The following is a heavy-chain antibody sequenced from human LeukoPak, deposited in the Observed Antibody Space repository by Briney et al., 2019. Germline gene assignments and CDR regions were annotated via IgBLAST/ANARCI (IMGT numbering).Heavy chain of an antibody. Sequence: PSETLSLTCTVSGYSISSGYYWGWIRQPPGQGLERIGSIYHSGSTYYNPSLKSRVTISVDTSKNQFSLKLSSATAADTAVYYCARAGWFGEYKIDYWGQGTLVTVSS. CDR3: ARAGWFGEYKIDY. V-gene: IGHV4-38-2*02. CDR1: GYSISSGYY. CDR2: IYHSGST. D-gene: IGHD3-10*01. J-gene: IGHJ4*02.